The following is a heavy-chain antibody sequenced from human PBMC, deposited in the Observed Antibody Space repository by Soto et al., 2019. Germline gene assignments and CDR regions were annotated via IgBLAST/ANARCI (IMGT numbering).Heavy chain of an antibody. J-gene: IGHJ4*02. D-gene: IGHD3-10*01. CDR1: GYTFTSYG. CDR3: ARNTMVRGVIITDFDY. Sequence: ASVKVSCKASGYTFTSYGLSWVRQAPVQGLEWMGWISAYNCKANYVKKVQGRVTRTTDTSTSTAYMELRSLRSDDTAVYYCARNTMVRGVIITDFDYRGEATLDTVS. V-gene: IGHV1-18*01. CDR2: ISAYNCKA.